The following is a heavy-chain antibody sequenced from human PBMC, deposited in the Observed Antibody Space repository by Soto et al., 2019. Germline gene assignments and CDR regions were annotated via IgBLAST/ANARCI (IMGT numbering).Heavy chain of an antibody. D-gene: IGHD1-26*01. CDR2: ISGSGGST. J-gene: IGHJ5*02. CDR3: ARDPTYYGAGWFDP. V-gene: IGHV3-23*01. Sequence: GGSLRLSCAASGFTFSSYAMSWVRQAPGKGLEWVSAISGSGGSTYYADSVKGRFTISRDNSKNTLYLQMNSLRAEDTAVYYCARDPTYYGAGWFDPWGQGTLVTVSS. CDR1: GFTFSSYA.